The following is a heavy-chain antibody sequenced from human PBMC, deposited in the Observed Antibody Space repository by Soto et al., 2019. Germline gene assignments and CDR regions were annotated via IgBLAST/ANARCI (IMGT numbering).Heavy chain of an antibody. J-gene: IGHJ6*02. D-gene: IGHD4-4*01. CDR1: GYSFTSYW. V-gene: IGHV5-10-1*01. CDR3: ARHVLHPSYYYYGMDV. CDR2: IDPSDSYT. Sequence: GESLKISCKGSGYSFTSYWISWVRQMPGKGLEWMGRIDPSDSYTNYSPSFQGHVTISADKSISTAYLQWSSLKASDTAMYYCARHVLHPSYYYYGMDVWGQGTTVTAP.